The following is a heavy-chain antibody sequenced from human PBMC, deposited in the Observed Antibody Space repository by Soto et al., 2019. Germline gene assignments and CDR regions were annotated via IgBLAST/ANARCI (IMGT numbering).Heavy chain of an antibody. V-gene: IGHV3-33*01. J-gene: IGHJ4*02. CDR3: ARDYYDILTGYMD. D-gene: IGHD3-9*01. Sequence: QVQLVESGGGVVQPGRSLRLSCGASGVTFSSYGMHWVRQAPGKGLEWVAVIWYDGSNKYYADPVKGRFTISRDNSKNTLYLQMNSLSAADTAVYYCARDYYDILTGYMDWGQGTLVTVSS. CDR2: IWYDGSNK. CDR1: GVTFSSYG.